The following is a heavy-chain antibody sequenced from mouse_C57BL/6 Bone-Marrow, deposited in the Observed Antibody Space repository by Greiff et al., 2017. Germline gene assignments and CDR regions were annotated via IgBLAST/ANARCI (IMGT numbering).Heavy chain of an antibody. CDR3: ARGGLSGAWFAY. D-gene: IGHD1-1*02. V-gene: IGHV1-9*01. Sequence: QVQLQQSGAELMKPGASVKLSCKATGYTFIGYWIEWVKQRPGHGLEWIGEILPGSGSTNYNEKVKGKATFTADKSSNTAYMHISSLTTEDSAIYYCARGGLSGAWFAYWGRGTLVTVSA. CDR2: ILPGSGST. J-gene: IGHJ3*01. CDR1: GYTFIGYW.